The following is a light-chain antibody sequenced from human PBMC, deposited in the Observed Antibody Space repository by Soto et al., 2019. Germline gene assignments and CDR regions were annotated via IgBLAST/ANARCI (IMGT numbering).Light chain of an antibody. CDR2: DVS. V-gene: IGLV2-11*01. CDR1: SSCVGGYNY. CDR3: CSYAGRYTYV. Sequence: QSALTQPRSVSGSPGKSVPLSCTGASSCVGGYNYVSWYQQHPGKAPKLMIYDVSKRPSGVPDRFSGSKSGNTASLTISGLQTEDEADYYCCSYAGRYTYVFGTGTKLTVL. J-gene: IGLJ1*01.